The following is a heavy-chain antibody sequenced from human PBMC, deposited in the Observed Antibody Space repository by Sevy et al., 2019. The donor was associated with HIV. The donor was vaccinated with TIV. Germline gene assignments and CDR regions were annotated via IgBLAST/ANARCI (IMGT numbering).Heavy chain of an antibody. J-gene: IGHJ4*02. CDR2: FDPEDGKT. Sequence: ASVKVSCKVSGYTLTKLSMHWVRQAPGKGLEWMGTFDPEDGKTIYAQKFQGRVTMTEDTSIDTAYMELSSLRSEDTAVFYCAITKDYYDNSGYPFGYWGQGTLVTVSS. D-gene: IGHD3-22*01. CDR1: GYTLTKLS. V-gene: IGHV1-24*01. CDR3: AITKDYYDNSGYPFGY.